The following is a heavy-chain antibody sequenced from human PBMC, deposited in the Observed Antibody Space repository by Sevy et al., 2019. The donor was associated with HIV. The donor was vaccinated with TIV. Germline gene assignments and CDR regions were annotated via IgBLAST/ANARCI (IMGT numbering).Heavy chain of an antibody. CDR3: ARDLHRGLSGSTSGY. V-gene: IGHV3-11*01. Sequence: GSLRLSCAASGFTFSDYYMSWIRQAPGKGLGWGSYISSSGSNIYYADSVKGRFTVSRDNAKNSMYLQMNSLRAEDTALYYCARDLHRGLSGSTSGYWGQGTLVTVSS. D-gene: IGHD3-3*01. CDR2: ISSSGSNI. CDR1: GFTFSDYY. J-gene: IGHJ4*02.